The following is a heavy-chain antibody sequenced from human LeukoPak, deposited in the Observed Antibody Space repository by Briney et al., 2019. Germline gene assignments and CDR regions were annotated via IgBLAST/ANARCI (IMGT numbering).Heavy chain of an antibody. D-gene: IGHD6-13*01. CDR2: ISGSGGST. CDR1: GFTFSSYA. CDR3: ARDGVAAAGMTTYYFDY. V-gene: IGHV3-23*01. Sequence: GGSLRLSCAASGFTFSSYAMSWVRQAPGKGLEWVSAISGSGGSTYYADSVKGRFTISRDNSKNTLYLQMNSLRAEDTAVYYCARDGVAAAGMTTYYFDYWGQGTLVTVSS. J-gene: IGHJ4*02.